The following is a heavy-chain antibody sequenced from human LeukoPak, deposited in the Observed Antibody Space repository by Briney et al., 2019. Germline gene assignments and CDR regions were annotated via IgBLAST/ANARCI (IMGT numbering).Heavy chain of an antibody. CDR1: GFTFGDYA. D-gene: IGHD2-2*03. CDR3: TRDPGINPGYCSSTSCYYDYCYGMDA. Sequence: GGSLRLSCTASGFTFGDYAMSWVRQAPGKGLEWVGFIRSKAYGGTTEYAASVKGRFTISRDDSKSIAYLQMNSLKTEDTAVYYCTRDPGINPGYCSSTSCYYDYCYGMDAWGKGTTVTVSS. CDR2: IRSKAYGGTT. V-gene: IGHV3-49*04. J-gene: IGHJ6*04.